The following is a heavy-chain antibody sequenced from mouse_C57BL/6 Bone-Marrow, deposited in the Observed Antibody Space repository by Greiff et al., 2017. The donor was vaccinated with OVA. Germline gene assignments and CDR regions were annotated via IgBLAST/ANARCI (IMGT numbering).Heavy chain of an antibody. V-gene: IGHV3-6*01. CDR3: ARAYWYFDV. CDR1: GYSITSGYY. CDR2: ISYDGSN. Sequence: ESGPGLVKPSQSLSLTCSVTGYSITSGYYWNWIRQFPGNKLEWMGFISYDGSNNYNPSLKNRISITRDTSKNKFFLKLNSVTTEDTATYYCARAYWYFDVWGTGTTVTVSS. J-gene: IGHJ1*03.